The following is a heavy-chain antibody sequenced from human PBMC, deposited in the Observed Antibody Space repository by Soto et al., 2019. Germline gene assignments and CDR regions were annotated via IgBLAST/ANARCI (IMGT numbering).Heavy chain of an antibody. Sequence: VGSLRLSCAASGFTFSSYAMSWVRQAPGKGLEWVSAISGSGGSTYYADSVKGRFTISRDNSKNTLYLQMNSLRAEDTAVYYCAKPDIVATNAFDIWGQGTMVTVSS. J-gene: IGHJ3*02. CDR2: ISGSGGST. V-gene: IGHV3-23*01. CDR1: GFTFSSYA. D-gene: IGHD5-12*01. CDR3: AKPDIVATNAFDI.